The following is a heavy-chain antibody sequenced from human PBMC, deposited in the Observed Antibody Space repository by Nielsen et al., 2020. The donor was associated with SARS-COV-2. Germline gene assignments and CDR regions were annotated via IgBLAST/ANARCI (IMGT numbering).Heavy chain of an antibody. Sequence: GESLKISCEASGFTFSDYYMSWIRQAPGKGLEWVSDISTYSSYTNYADSVKGRFTISRDNAKNSLYLQMNSLRAEDTAVYYCARDSLLWFGEHDYWGQGTLVTVSS. CDR2: ISTYSSYT. CDR1: GFTFSDYY. D-gene: IGHD3-10*01. J-gene: IGHJ4*02. V-gene: IGHV3-11*06. CDR3: ARDSLLWFGEHDY.